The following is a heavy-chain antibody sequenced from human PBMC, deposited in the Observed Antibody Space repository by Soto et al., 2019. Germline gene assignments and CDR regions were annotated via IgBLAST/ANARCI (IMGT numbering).Heavy chain of an antibody. D-gene: IGHD3-10*01. V-gene: IGHV4-39*01. Sequence: SETLSLTCAVSGASISRGGFHWGWIRQPPGQGLEWIGSLYSGSTYYNPSLKSRVTISADASKSEFSLRLTSVTAADTAVYYCARRGSGHTLDYWGQGTLVTVSS. J-gene: IGHJ4*02. CDR1: GASISRGGFH. CDR2: LYSGST. CDR3: ARRGSGHTLDY.